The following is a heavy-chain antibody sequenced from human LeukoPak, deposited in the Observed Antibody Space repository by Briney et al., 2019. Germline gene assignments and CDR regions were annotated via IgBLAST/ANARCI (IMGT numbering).Heavy chain of an antibody. CDR3: AKDVWYGESIDTYYYYGMDV. D-gene: IGHD3-10*01. CDR1: GFTFSCYG. J-gene: IGHJ6*02. CDR2: ISYDGSNK. Sequence: GGSLRLSCAASGFTFSCYGMHWVRQAPGKGLEWVAVISYDGSNKYYADSVKGRFTISRDNSKNTLSLQMNSLRAEDTAVYYCAKDVWYGESIDTYYYYGMDVWGQGTTVTVSS. V-gene: IGHV3-30*18.